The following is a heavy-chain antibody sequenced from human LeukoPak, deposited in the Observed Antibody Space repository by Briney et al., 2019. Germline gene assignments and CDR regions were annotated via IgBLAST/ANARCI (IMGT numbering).Heavy chain of an antibody. D-gene: IGHD2-2*01. Sequence: TSETLSLTCTVSGGSISSYYWSWIRQPPGKGLEWIGYIYYSGSTNYNPSLKSRVTISVDTSKNQFSLKLSSVTAADTAVYYCAGEPRIVVVPAAILGAFDIWGQGTMVTVPS. CDR2: IYYSGST. CDR3: AGEPRIVVVPAAILGAFDI. V-gene: IGHV4-59*01. CDR1: GGSISSYY. J-gene: IGHJ3*02.